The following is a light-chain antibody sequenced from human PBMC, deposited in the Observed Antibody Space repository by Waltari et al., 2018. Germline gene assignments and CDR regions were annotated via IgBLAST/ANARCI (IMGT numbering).Light chain of an antibody. CDR3: CSYAGNYANYV. Sequence: QSALIHPRAVSRSPGQSVIISCTGASSDVGAYDSVSWYQQHPGKAPTLIIYEVNNRPSGVPDRFSRSKSGNTASLTISGRQAEDEADYYCCSYAGNYANYVFGTGTKLT. CDR2: EVN. CDR1: SSDVGAYDS. V-gene: IGLV2-11*01. J-gene: IGLJ1*01.